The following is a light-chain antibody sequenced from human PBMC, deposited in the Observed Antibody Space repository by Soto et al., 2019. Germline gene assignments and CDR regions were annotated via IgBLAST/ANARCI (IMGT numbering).Light chain of an antibody. CDR2: GNS. Sequence: QSVLTQPPSVSGAPGQRVTISCTGSSSNIGAGYDVHWYQQLPGTAPKLLIYGNSNRPSGVPDRFSGSKSGTSASLAITGLQAEDEADHYCQSYDSSLSGGVFGGGTKVTVL. CDR3: QSYDSSLSGGV. CDR1: SSNIGAGYD. J-gene: IGLJ2*01. V-gene: IGLV1-40*01.